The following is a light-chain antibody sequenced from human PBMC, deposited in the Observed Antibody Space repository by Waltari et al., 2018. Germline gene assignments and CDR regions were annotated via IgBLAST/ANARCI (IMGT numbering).Light chain of an antibody. CDR2: QAS. CDR3: QQYNISPST. CDR1: QNINNW. V-gene: IGKV1-5*03. Sequence: DIQMTQSPSTLSASVGDRVPNTCRASQNINNWLAWFQLKPGKAPKLLIYQASGLQSGVPSRFSGSGSGTDFTLTISGLQPDDFATYFCQQYNISPSTFGQGTKVEFK. J-gene: IGKJ1*01.